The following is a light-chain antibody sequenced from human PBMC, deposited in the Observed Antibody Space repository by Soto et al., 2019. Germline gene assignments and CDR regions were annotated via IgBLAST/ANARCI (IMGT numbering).Light chain of an antibody. CDR2: DAS. Sequence: EIVLTQSPATLSLSPGERATLSCRASQSLSTYLAWYQQKPGQAPRLLIYDASNRATGIPARFSGSGSGTDFTLTISILEPEDFAVYYCQQRSNWPRTFGQGTKLEIK. CDR3: QQRSNWPRT. V-gene: IGKV3-11*01. CDR1: QSLSTY. J-gene: IGKJ2*01.